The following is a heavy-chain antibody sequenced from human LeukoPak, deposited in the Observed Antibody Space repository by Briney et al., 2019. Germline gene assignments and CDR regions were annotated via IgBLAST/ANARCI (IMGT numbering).Heavy chain of an antibody. V-gene: IGHV4-34*01. CDR1: GGSFSGYY. D-gene: IGHD2-2*02. Sequence: PSETLSLTCAVYGGSFSGYYWSWIRQPPGKGLEWLGEINHSGSTNYNPSLKSRVTISVDTSKNQFSLKLSSVTAADTAVYYCARRAKEIVVVPAAIAYYYYYMDVWGKGTTVTISS. CDR2: INHSGST. J-gene: IGHJ6*03. CDR3: ARRAKEIVVVPAAIAYYYYYMDV.